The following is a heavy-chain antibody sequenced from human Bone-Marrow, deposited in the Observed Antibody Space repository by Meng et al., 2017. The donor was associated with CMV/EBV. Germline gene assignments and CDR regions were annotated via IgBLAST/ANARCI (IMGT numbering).Heavy chain of an antibody. CDR2: INSHNGKA. V-gene: IGHV1-18*01. J-gene: IGHJ5*02. CDR3: ARVGPATTNNWLDP. CDR1: GYIFRNYG. D-gene: IGHD1-1*01. Sequence: QVQLVQSGVEVKKPGASVKVSCKASGYIFRNYGITWVRQAPGQGLEWMGWINSHNGKANYAQKFQGRVTMTTDTSTNKVYMELRSLRFDDTAIYFCARVGPATTNNWLDPWGQGTLVTISS.